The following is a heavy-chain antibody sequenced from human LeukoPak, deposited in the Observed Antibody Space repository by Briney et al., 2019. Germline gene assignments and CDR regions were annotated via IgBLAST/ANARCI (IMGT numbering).Heavy chain of an antibody. Sequence: SETLSLTCTVSGGSISSYYWSWIRQPPGKGLEWIGYIYYSGSTNYNPSLKCRVTISVDTSKNQFSLKLSSVTAADTAVYYCARVDLIAGAFDIWGQGTMVTVSS. CDR3: ARVDLIAGAFDI. J-gene: IGHJ3*02. CDR1: GGSISSYY. D-gene: IGHD1-26*01. V-gene: IGHV4-59*01. CDR2: IYYSGST.